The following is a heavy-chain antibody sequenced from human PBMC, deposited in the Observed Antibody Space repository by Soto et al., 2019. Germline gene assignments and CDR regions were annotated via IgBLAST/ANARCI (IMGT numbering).Heavy chain of an antibody. V-gene: IGHV4-34*01. J-gene: IGHJ4*02. CDR2: INHSGSA. CDR3: ARGLSTGSPYSGGWYYFDS. Sequence: QVQIHQWGAGVLKPSETLSLTCAVSGGSFSGYIWTWIRQTPGKGLQWIGQINHSGSAVYNPSLKNRLTISIMSTNQFSLEMSSVTAAATAVYYCARGLSTGSPYSGGWYYFDSWGQGATVTVS. CDR1: GGSFSGYI. D-gene: IGHD3-10*01.